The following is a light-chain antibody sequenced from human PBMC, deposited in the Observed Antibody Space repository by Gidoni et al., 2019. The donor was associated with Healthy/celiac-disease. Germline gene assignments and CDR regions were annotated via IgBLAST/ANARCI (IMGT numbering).Light chain of an antibody. CDR2: EVS. CDR3: SSHTSSSTLVV. J-gene: IGLJ2*01. V-gene: IGLV2-14*01. CDR1: SSDVGGYNH. Sequence: SALTQPAPVSGSPGQSHTIPCTRTSSDVGGYNHVSWYQQHPGKAPKLMIYEVSNRPSGVSNRFSGSKSGNTASLTISGLQAEDEADYYCSSHTSSSTLVVFGGGTKLTVL.